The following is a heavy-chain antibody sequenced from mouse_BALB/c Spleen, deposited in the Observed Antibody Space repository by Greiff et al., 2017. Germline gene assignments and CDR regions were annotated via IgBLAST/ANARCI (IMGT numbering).Heavy chain of an antibody. D-gene: IGHD1-1*02. CDR1: GYTFTSYY. CDR3: TRGVALFAY. V-gene: IGHV1S81*02. CDR2: INPSNGGT. Sequence: QVQLKQSGAELVKPGASVKLSCKASGYTFTSYYMYWVKQRPGQGLEWIGEINPSNGGTNFNEKFKSKATLTVDKSSSTAYMQLSSLTSEDSAVYYCTRGVALFAYWGQGTLVTVSA. J-gene: IGHJ3*01.